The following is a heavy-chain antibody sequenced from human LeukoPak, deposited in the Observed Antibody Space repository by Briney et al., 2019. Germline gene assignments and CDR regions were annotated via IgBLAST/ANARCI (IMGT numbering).Heavy chain of an antibody. D-gene: IGHD6-25*01. CDR3: ARAQRGPWYFDL. CDR2: IYYSGST. V-gene: IGHV4-59*12. J-gene: IGHJ2*01. CDR1: GGSISSYY. Sequence: SETLSLTCTVSGGSISSYYWSWIRQPPGKGLEWIGYIYYSGSTNYNPSLKSRVTISVDTSKNQFSLKLSSVTAADTAVYYCARAQRGPWYFDLWGRGTLVTVSS.